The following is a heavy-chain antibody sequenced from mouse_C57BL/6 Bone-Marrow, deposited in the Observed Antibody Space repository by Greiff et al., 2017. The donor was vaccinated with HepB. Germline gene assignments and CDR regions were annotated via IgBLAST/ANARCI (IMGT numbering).Heavy chain of an antibody. CDR2: SYPRSGNT. V-gene: IGHV1-81*01. Sequence: VQLQQSGAELARPGASVKLSCKASGYTFTSYGISWVKQRTGQGLEWIGESYPRSGNTYYNEKFKGKATLTADKSSSTAYMELRSLTSEDSAVYFCARLRRAWFAYWGQGTLVTVSA. CDR1: GYTFTSYG. CDR3: ARLRRAWFAY. J-gene: IGHJ3*01.